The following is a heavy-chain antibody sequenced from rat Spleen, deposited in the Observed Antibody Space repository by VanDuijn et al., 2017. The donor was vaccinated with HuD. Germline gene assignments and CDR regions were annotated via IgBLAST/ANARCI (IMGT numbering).Heavy chain of an antibody. CDR2: ITSGGSNT. J-gene: IGHJ2*01. CDR1: GFTFSSFA. V-gene: IGHV5-25*01. Sequence: EVQLVESGGGLVQPGRSLKLSCAASGFTFSSFAMAWVRQTPKKGLEWVATITSGGSNTYYPDSVKGRFTISSDNAKSTLYLQMDSLRSEDTATYYCAYIYYGYFDYWGQGVMVTVSS. CDR3: AYIYYGYFDY. D-gene: IGHD1-6*01.